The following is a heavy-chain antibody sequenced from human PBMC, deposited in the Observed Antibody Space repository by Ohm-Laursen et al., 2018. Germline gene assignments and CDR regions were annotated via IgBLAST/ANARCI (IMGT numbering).Heavy chain of an antibody. CDR2: IKSKSDGGTT. CDR1: GFTFTNAW. V-gene: IGHV3-15*01. J-gene: IGHJ4*02. Sequence: GSLRLSCSASGFTFTNAWMSWVRQAPGKGLEWVALIKSKSDGGTTHYAAPVKGRFTISREDSKNTLYLQMNSLKTEDTAVYYCTTQDAYDTIFDYWGQGTLVTVSS. D-gene: IGHD3-9*01. CDR3: TTQDAYDTIFDY.